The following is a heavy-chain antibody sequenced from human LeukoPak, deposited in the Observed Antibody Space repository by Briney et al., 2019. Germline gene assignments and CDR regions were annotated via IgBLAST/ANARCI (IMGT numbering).Heavy chain of an antibody. Sequence: GGSLRLSCAASGFTFSSYAMHWVRQAPGKGLEYVSAISSNGGSTYYANSVKGRFTISRDNSKNTLYLQMGSLRAEDMAVYYCARAISGSYRSYYFDYWGQGTLVTASS. J-gene: IGHJ4*02. CDR2: ISSNGGST. CDR1: GFTFSSYA. D-gene: IGHD1-26*01. V-gene: IGHV3-64*01. CDR3: ARAISGSYRSYYFDY.